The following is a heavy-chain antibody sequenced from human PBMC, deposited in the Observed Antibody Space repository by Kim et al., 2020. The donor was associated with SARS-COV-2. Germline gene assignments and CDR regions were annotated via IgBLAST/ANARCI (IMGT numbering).Heavy chain of an antibody. CDR2: ISSSSSSTI. CDR1: GFTFSSYS. J-gene: IGHJ5*02. CDR3: ARGGIAARLVWFDP. D-gene: IGHD6-6*01. Sequence: GGSLRLSCAASGFTFSSYSMNWVRQAPGKGLEWVSYISSSSSSTIYYADSVKGRFTISRDNAKNSLYLQMNSLRDEDTAVYYCARGGIAARLVWFDPWGQGTLVTVSS. V-gene: IGHV3-48*02.